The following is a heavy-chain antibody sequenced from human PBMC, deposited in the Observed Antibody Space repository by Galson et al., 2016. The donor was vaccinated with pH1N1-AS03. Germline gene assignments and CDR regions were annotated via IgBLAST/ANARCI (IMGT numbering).Heavy chain of an antibody. D-gene: IGHD7-27*01. Sequence: SETLSLTCAVYGGSFSGYSCSWIRQPPGKGLEWIGEINHSGSTNYNPSLKSRVTMSVDMEKNNIPLNMTSVTAADTAVYYCARRANWGFAGRQNWFDPWGPGTLVTVSS. CDR1: GGSFSGYS. J-gene: IGHJ5*02. CDR3: ARRANWGFAGRQNWFDP. V-gene: IGHV4-34*01. CDR2: INHSGST.